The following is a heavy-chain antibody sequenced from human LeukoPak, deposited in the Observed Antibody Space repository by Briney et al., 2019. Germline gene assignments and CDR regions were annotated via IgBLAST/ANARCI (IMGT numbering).Heavy chain of an antibody. CDR2: SAGGST. CDR3: AKGAMGAAYWYFDV. CDR1: GFSFSSYA. D-gene: IGHD1-26*01. Sequence: GGSLRLSCAAPGFSFSSYAMSWVRQAPGKGLEWVSASAGGSTYYPDSVKGRFTVSRDNSKNTLYLQLNSLRAEDAAVYYCAKGAMGAAYWYFDVWGRGTLVSVSS. J-gene: IGHJ2*01. V-gene: IGHV3-23*01.